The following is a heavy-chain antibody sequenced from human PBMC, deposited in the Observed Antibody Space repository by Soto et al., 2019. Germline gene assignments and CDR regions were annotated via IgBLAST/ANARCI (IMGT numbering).Heavy chain of an antibody. Sequence: SVKVSCKASGGTFSSYAISWVRQAPGQGLEWMGGIIPIFGTANYAQKFQGRVTITADASTSTAYMELSSLRSEDTAVYYCAATRRELKVIDYWGQGTLVTVSS. V-gene: IGHV1-69*13. D-gene: IGHD1-26*01. CDR1: GGTFSSYA. J-gene: IGHJ4*02. CDR2: IIPIFGTA. CDR3: AATRRELKVIDY.